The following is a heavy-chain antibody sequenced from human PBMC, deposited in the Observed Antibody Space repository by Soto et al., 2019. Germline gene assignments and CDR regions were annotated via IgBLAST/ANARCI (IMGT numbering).Heavy chain of an antibody. CDR3: CAY. J-gene: IGHJ4*02. CDR2: MYFGGSF. Sequence: SETLSLTCTVSGASVSTGYWSWIRQPPGKGPEWIGFMYFGGSFNYNPSLTSTAYMELSSLRSEDTAVYYCAREGPAETSGSCAYWGQGTLVTVPS. V-gene: IGHV4-59*02. D-gene: IGHD1-26*01. CDR1: GASVSTGY.